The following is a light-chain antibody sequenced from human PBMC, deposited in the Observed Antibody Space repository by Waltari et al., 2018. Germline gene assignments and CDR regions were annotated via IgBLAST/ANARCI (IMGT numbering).Light chain of an antibody. CDR3: QQYNGYSLT. J-gene: IGKJ4*01. CDR2: QAS. CDR1: QSISSW. V-gene: IGKV1-5*03. Sequence: DIQMTQSPSTLSASVGDRVTITCRASQSISSWLAWYQQKPGKAPKLLVHQASSLESGVPSRFSGSGSGTEFTLTISSLQPDDFATYYCQQYNGYSLTFGGGTKVEIK.